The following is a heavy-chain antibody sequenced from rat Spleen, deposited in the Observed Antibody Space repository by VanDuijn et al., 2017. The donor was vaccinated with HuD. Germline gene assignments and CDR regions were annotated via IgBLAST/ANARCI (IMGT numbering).Heavy chain of an antibody. V-gene: IGHV5-25*01. CDR1: GFTFSNFD. CDR3: TTRSDYFDY. J-gene: IGHJ2*01. Sequence: EVQLVESGGGLVQPGRSMKLSCAASGFTFSNFDMAWVRQAPTKGLEWVATISTSGGSNYYRDSVKGRFTISRDIANSSIYLRMNSLRSEDTTTYYCTTRSDYFDYWGQGVMVTVSS. CDR2: ISTSGGSN.